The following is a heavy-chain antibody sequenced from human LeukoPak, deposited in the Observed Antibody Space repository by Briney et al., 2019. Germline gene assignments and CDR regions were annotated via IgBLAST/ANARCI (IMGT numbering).Heavy chain of an antibody. D-gene: IGHD1-26*01. CDR1: GGSFSGYY. J-gene: IGHJ5*02. Sequence: SETLSLTCAVYGGSFSGYYWSWIRQPPGKGLEWIGEINHSGSTNYNPSLKSRVTISVDTSKNQFSLKLSYVTAADTAVYYCARHSGGTYYVNFDPWGQGTLVTVSS. CDR2: INHSGST. CDR3: ARHSGGTYYVNFDP. V-gene: IGHV4-34*01.